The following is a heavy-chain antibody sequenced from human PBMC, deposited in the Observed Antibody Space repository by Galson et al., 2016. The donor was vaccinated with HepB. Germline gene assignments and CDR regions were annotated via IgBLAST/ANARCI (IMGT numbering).Heavy chain of an antibody. V-gene: IGHV3-43*02. Sequence: SLRLSCAASGFGFDGYAMHWVRQAPGKGLEWVSLISGDGHTTYFADSVNGRFTISRDNSKKTLYLQMYSLRTEDSALYYCAKDVGGYCRSGRCSSYGVDVRGLGTTVTVSS. J-gene: IGHJ6*02. CDR2: ISGDGHTT. D-gene: IGHD2-15*01. CDR1: GFGFDGYA. CDR3: AKDVGGYCRSGRCSSYGVDV.